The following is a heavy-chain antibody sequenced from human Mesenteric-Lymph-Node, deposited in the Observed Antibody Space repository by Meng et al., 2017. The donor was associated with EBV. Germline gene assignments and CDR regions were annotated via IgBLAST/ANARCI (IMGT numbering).Heavy chain of an antibody. CDR1: GGSFNTHA. CDR3: ARGWEITYYFDI. V-gene: IGHV1-69*12. D-gene: IGHD1-14*01. Sequence: QGQWLRSGTEVKKPGSSVKVSCKASGGSFNTHAINWVRQAPRQGLEWMGGVIPVFGSPFYAQNFQGRVTIAADESTNTVYLHLYSLRSEDTALYYCARGWEITYYFDIWGQGTLVTVSS. CDR2: VIPVFGSP. J-gene: IGHJ4*02.